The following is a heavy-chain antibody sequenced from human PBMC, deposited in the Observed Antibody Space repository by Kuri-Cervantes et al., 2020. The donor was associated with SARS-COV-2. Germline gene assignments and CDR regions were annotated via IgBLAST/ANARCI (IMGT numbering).Heavy chain of an antibody. V-gene: IGHV4-59*08. J-gene: IGHJ3*02. D-gene: IGHD3-3*01. CDR2: IYYSGST. CDR1: GGSISSYY. CDR3: ARHIPYYDFWSGYYDAFDI. Sequence: SETLSLTCTVSGGSISSYYWSWIRQPPGKGLGWIGYIYYSGSTNYNPSLKSRVTISVDTSKNQFSLKLSSVTAADTAVYYCARHIPYYDFWSGYYDAFDIWGQGTMVTVSS.